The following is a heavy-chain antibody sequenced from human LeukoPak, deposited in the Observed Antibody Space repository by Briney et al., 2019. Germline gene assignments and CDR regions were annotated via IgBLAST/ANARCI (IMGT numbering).Heavy chain of an antibody. V-gene: IGHV3-30-3*01. D-gene: IGHD5-12*01. CDR1: GFTFSSYA. J-gene: IGHJ4*02. CDR2: ISYDGSNK. Sequence: GGSLRLSCAASGFTFSSYAMLWVRQAPGKGLEWVAVISYDGSNKYYADSVKGRFTISRDNSKNTLYLHMNSLRVEDTAVYYCAKGWPLHSDKWRIDYWGRGTLVTVSS. CDR3: AKGWPLHSDKWRIDY.